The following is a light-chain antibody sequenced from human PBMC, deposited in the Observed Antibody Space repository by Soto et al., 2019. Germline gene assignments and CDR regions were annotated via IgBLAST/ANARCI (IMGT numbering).Light chain of an antibody. CDR3: SSYTNSSTFV. J-gene: IGLJ1*01. CDR2: EVT. Sequence: QSALIQPPSVSGSPGQSVTISCTGTSSDVGSYDYVSWYQQHPGKAPKLMIYEVTNRPSGVSNRFSGTKSGNTASLTISGLQAEDEADYYCSSYTNSSTFVFGTGTKVTVL. V-gene: IGLV2-14*01. CDR1: SSDVGSYDY.